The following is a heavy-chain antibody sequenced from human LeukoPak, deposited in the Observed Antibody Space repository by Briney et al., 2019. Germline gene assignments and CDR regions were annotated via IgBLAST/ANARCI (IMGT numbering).Heavy chain of an antibody. Sequence: GGSLRLSCAASGFTFSSYGMHWVRQAPGKGLEWVSAISGSGGSTYYADSVKGRFTISRDNSKNTLYLQMNSLRAEDTAVYYCAKASRQLVSHFDYWGQGTLVTVSS. CDR3: AKASRQLVSHFDY. CDR2: ISGSGGST. D-gene: IGHD6-6*01. V-gene: IGHV3-23*01. CDR1: GFTFSSYG. J-gene: IGHJ4*02.